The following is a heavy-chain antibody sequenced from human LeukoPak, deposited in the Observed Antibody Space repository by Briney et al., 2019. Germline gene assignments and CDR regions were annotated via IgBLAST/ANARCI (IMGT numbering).Heavy chain of an antibody. V-gene: IGHV3-9*01. Sequence: RSLRLSCAASGFTFDDYAMHWVRQAPGKGLEWVSGISWNSGSIGYADSVKGRFTISRDNAKNSLYLQMNSLRAEDTALYYCAKDLSSRGYYYYGMDVWGQGTTVTVSS. CDR1: GFTFDDYA. CDR3: AKDLSSRGYYYYGMDV. CDR2: ISWNSGSI. D-gene: IGHD6-13*01. J-gene: IGHJ6*02.